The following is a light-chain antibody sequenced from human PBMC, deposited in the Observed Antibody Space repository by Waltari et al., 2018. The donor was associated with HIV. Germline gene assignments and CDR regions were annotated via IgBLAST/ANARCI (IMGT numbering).Light chain of an antibody. V-gene: IGKV4-1*01. CDR1: PSVLWNSNNRNY. CDR3: QQYYDVPFT. CDR2: WAS. J-gene: IGKJ2*01. Sequence: DIVMTQSPDSLAVSLGERATINCKSSPSVLWNSNNRNYLAWYQQTQGRPPKLLIYWASTRESGVPDRFSGSGSGTDFTLTISSLQAEDVAVYYCQQYYDVPFTFGQGTKLEIK.